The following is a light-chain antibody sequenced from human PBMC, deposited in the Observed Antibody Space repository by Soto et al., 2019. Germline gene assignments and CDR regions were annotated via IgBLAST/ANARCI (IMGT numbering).Light chain of an antibody. CDR1: QTISSW. CDR3: QHYNSYSEA. Sequence: DIQMTKSPSTLSGSVGDRVTITCRASQTISSWLAWYQQKPGKAPKLLIYKASTLKSGVPSRFSGSGSGTEFTLTISSLQPDDFATNYCQHYNSYSEAFGQGTKVDI. J-gene: IGKJ1*01. V-gene: IGKV1-5*03. CDR2: KAS.